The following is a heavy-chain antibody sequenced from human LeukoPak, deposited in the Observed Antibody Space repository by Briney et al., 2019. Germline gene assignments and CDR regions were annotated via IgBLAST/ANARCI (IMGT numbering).Heavy chain of an antibody. CDR3: ATSASYQLLSYFDY. J-gene: IGHJ4*02. V-gene: IGHV1-24*01. CDR2: FDPEDGET. D-gene: IGHD2-2*01. Sequence: ASVKVSCKVSGYTLTELSMHWVRQAPGKGLEWMGGFDPEDGETIYAQKFQGRVTMTEDTSTDTAYMGLSSLRSEDTAVYYCATSASYQLLSYFDYWGQGTLVTVSS. CDR1: GYTLTELS.